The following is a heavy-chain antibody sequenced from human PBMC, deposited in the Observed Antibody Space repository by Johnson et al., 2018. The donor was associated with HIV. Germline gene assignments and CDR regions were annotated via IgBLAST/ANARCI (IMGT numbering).Heavy chain of an antibody. J-gene: IGHJ3*02. CDR2: ISWAGGST. CDR3: ARYSSSWYQGDFDI. D-gene: IGHD6-13*01. V-gene: IGHV3-NL1*01. CDR1: GFTFSSYA. Sequence: QVHLVESGGGVVQPGRSLRLSCAASGFTFSSYAMHWVRQAPGKGLEWVSLISWAGGSTYYADSVTGRFTISRDNSKNTLYLQMNSLRAEDSAVYYCARYSSSWYQGDFDIWGEGTMVTVSS.